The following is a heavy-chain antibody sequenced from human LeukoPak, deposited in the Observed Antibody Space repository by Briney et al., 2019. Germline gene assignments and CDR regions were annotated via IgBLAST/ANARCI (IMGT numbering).Heavy chain of an antibody. J-gene: IGHJ6*03. CDR1: GGSIGSFY. V-gene: IGHV4-59*08. D-gene: IGHD2-15*01. CDR3: ARGIVVVAQLGFYFYYMDV. Sequence: SETLSLTCTVSGGSIGSFYWSWIRQPPGKGLEWIGYIYHSGNSNYNPSLKSRVTISVDTSKNQFSLKLSSVTAADTAVYYCARGIVVVAQLGFYFYYMDVWGKGTTVTISS. CDR2: IYHSGNS.